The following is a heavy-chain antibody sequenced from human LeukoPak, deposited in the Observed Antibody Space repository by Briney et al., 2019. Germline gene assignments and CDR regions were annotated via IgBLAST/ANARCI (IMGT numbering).Heavy chain of an antibody. CDR1: GYTFTSYV. CDR2: ISAYNGNT. J-gene: IGHJ4*02. V-gene: IGHV1-18*01. CDR3: ARDRSPGNFGY. Sequence: GASVNVSCKASGYTFTSYVISWVRQAAGQELEGMGGISAYNGNTNYAQKLQGRVTMTTDTSTSTAYMELRSLRSDDTAVYYCARDRSPGNFGYWGQGTLVTVSS.